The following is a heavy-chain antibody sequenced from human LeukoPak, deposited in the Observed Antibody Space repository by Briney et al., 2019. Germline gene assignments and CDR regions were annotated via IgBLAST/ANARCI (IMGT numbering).Heavy chain of an antibody. D-gene: IGHD2-15*01. CDR1: GYTFTSYG. CDR3: ARVYCSGGSCYSSFGGYFDY. V-gene: IGHV1-18*01. J-gene: IGHJ4*02. CDR2: ISAYNGNT. Sequence: ASVKVSCKASGYTFTSYGISWVRQAPGQGLEWMGWISAYNGNTNYAQKLQGRVTMTTDTSTSTAYMELRSLRSDDTAVYYCARVYCSGGSCYSSFGGYFDYWGQETLVTVSS.